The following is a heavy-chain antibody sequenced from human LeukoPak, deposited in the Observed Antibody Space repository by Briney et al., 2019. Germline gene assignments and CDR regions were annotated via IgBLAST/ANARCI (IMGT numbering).Heavy chain of an antibody. CDR3: AKDRRDEAYGSGGADYFDY. V-gene: IGHV3-23*01. CDR1: GFTFSTYA. J-gene: IGHJ4*02. Sequence: GGTLRLSCAASGFTFSTYAMSCIRHVRGKGLERDAAISASGGSTYYECSVEDRFSISRNNTQTMLNLQTNSLRADATAVYYCAKDRRDEAYGSGGADYFDYWGQGTLVTVSS. D-gene: IGHD3-10*01. CDR2: ISASGGST.